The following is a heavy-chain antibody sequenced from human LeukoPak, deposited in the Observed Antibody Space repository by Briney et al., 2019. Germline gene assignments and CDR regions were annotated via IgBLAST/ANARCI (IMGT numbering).Heavy chain of an antibody. Sequence: GGSLRLSCAASGFTFSNYAMSWVRQNPGKGLEWVSIISGSGGSTYYADSMKGRFTISRDNSKNMVYLQMNSLRAEDTAVYYCAKDISGWYGSFAFDIWGQGTMVTVSS. J-gene: IGHJ3*02. CDR1: GFTFSNYA. CDR3: AKDISGWYGSFAFDI. V-gene: IGHV3-23*01. CDR2: ISGSGGST. D-gene: IGHD6-19*01.